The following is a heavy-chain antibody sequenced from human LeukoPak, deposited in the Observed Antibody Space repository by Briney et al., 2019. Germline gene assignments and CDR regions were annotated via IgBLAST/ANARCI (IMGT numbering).Heavy chain of an antibody. CDR3: AKATRGRYCSSTSCYGAYYYYGMDV. Sequence: GGSLRLSCAASGFTFSSYAMSWVRQAPGKGLEWVSAISGSGGSTYYADSVKGRFTISRDNSKNTLYLQMNSLRAEDTAVYYCAKATRGRYCSSTSCYGAYYYYGMDVWGQGATVTVSS. CDR1: GFTFSSYA. V-gene: IGHV3-23*01. CDR2: ISGSGGST. J-gene: IGHJ6*02. D-gene: IGHD2-2*01.